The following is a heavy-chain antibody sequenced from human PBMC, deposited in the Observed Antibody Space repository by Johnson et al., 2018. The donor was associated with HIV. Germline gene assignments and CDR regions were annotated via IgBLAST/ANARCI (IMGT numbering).Heavy chain of an antibody. CDR2: IHYDGSNK. D-gene: IGHD5-18*01. CDR1: GFTFSMSA. V-gene: IGHV3-30*02. Sequence: QVQLVESGGGVVQPGGSLRLTCAASGFTFSMSAMHWVRQAPGKGLEWVTFIHYDGSNKYYADSVKGRFTISRDISKNTLYLQIDSLRPEDSAVYYCAKGEAQEGWIQLQSYAFDFWGRGTMVTVSS. J-gene: IGHJ3*01. CDR3: AKGEAQEGWIQLQSYAFDF.